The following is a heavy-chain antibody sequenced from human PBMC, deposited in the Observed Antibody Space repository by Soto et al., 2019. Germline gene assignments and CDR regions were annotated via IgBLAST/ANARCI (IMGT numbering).Heavy chain of an antibody. D-gene: IGHD3-16*02. CDR2: ISGSGSS. CDR1: GFTFSSYA. Sequence: GGSLRLSCAASGFTFSSYAMSWVRQAPGKGLEWVSAISGSGSSFYADSVKGRFTISRDNSKNTLYLQMNSLRAEDTAVYYCAKEKDYDYVWGSYRYTSDYWGQGTLVTVSS. CDR3: AKEKDYDYVWGSYRYTSDY. J-gene: IGHJ4*02. V-gene: IGHV3-23*01.